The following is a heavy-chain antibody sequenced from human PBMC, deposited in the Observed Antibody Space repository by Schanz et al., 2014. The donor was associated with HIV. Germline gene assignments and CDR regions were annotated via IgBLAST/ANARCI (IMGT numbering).Heavy chain of an antibody. CDR2: ISYDGSNK. J-gene: IGHJ4*02. CDR1: GFTFSSYA. Sequence: QVQLVESGGGVVQPGRSLRLSCAASGFTFSSYAMHWVRQAPGKGLEWVAVISYDGSNKYYADSVKGRFTISRDSSKNTLFLQMNSLRAEDTAVYYCARGLGYWGQGTLVTVSS. V-gene: IGHV3-30*14. CDR3: ARGLGY.